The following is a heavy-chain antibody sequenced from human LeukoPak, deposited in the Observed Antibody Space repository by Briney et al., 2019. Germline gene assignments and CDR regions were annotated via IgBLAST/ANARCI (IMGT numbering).Heavy chain of an antibody. CDR3: AKSSPYYDILTGLYYFDY. V-gene: IGHV3-23*01. J-gene: IGHJ4*02. CDR2: ISGSGGST. D-gene: IGHD3-9*01. Sequence: QPGGSLRLSCAASGFTFSSYAMSWVRQAPGKGLEWVSAISGSGGSTYYADSVKGRFTISRDNSKNTLYLQMNSLRAEDTAVYYCAKSSPYYDILTGLYYFDYWGQGTLVTVSS. CDR1: GFTFSSYA.